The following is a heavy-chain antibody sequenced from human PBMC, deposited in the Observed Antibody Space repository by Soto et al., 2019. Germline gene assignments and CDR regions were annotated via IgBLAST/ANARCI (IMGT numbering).Heavy chain of an antibody. Sequence: PGGSLRLSCAASGFTFSSYAMSWVRQAPGKGLEWVSAISGSGGSTYYADSVKGRFTISRDNSKNTLYLQMNSLRAEDTAVYYCAKDLYIVVVPAAIPEDGMDVGGQGTTVTGS. V-gene: IGHV3-23*01. D-gene: IGHD2-2*02. CDR2: ISGSGGST. J-gene: IGHJ6*02. CDR1: GFTFSSYA. CDR3: AKDLYIVVVPAAIPEDGMDV.